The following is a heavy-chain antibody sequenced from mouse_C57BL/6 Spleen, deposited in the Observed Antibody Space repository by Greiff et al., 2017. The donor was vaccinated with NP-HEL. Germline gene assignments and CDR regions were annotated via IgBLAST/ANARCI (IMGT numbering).Heavy chain of an antibody. Sequence: VQLHQPGAELVKPGASVKLSCKASGYTFTSYWLHWVTQRPGQGLEWIGMIHPISGSTNYNEKFTSKATLTVDKSSSTAYMQLSSLTSEDAAVYYCARGGTTCDYGGQGNTRTDSS. V-gene: IGHV1-64*01. D-gene: IGHD1-1*01. CDR2: IHPISGST. CDR1: GYTFTSYW. J-gene: IGHJ2*01. CDR3: ARGGTTCDY.